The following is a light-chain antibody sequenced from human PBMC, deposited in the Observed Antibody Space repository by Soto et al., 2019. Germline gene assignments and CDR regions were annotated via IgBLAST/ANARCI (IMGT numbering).Light chain of an antibody. J-gene: IGLJ2*01. V-gene: IGLV4-69*01. CDR2: LNSDGSH. Sequence: QLVLTQSPSASASLGASVKLTCTLSSGHSSYAIAWHQQQPEKGPRYLMNLNSDGSHSKGDGIPDRFSGSSSGAERYLTISSLQSEDEADYYCQTWGTGLLVFGGGTQVTVL. CDR3: QTWGTGLLV. CDR1: SGHSSYA.